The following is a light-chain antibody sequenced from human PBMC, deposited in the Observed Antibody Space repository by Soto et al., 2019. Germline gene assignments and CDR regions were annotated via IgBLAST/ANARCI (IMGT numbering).Light chain of an antibody. V-gene: IGLV1-40*01. Sequence: QAVVTQPPSVSGAPGQRVTISCSGSSSNIGAGYDVHWYQQLPGTAPKLLIYGNTNRPSGVPDRFSGSKSGTSASLAITGLQAEDEADYYCQSYDNRLSGSIFGGGTKVTVL. CDR3: QSYDNRLSGSI. CDR2: GNT. J-gene: IGLJ2*01. CDR1: SSNIGAGYD.